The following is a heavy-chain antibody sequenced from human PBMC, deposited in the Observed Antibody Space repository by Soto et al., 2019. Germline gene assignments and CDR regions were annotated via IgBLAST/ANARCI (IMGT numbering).Heavy chain of an antibody. V-gene: IGHV1-69*13. Sequence: ASVKVSCKASGGTFSSYAISWVRQAPGQGLEWMGGIIPIFGTANYAQKFQGRVTITADESTSTAYMELSSLRSEDTAVYYCAREKGSKEEGEYVDTAMVTNWFDPWGQGTLVTVSS. J-gene: IGHJ5*02. D-gene: IGHD5-18*01. CDR1: GGTFSSYA. CDR2: IIPIFGTA. CDR3: AREKGSKEEGEYVDTAMVTNWFDP.